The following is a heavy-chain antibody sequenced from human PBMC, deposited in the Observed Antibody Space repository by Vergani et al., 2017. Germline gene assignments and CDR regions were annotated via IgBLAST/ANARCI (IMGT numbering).Heavy chain of an antibody. D-gene: IGHD6-6*01. CDR1: GFTFSDYY. CDR2: ISSSSSYT. V-gene: IGHV3-11*06. CDR3: ARGGRYITSSAFN. Sequence: QVQLVESGGGLVKPGGSLRLSCAASGFTFSDYYISWIRQAPGKGLEWVSYISSSSSYTNYADSVKGRSTISRDNAKNSLYLQMNSLRAEDTTVYYCARGGRYITSSAFNWGQGTLVTVSS. J-gene: IGHJ4*02.